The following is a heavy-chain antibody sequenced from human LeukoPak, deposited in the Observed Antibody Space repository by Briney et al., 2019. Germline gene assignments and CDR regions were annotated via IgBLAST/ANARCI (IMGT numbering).Heavy chain of an antibody. D-gene: IGHD3-22*01. Sequence: GGSLRLSCAASGFTFSSYSMNWVRQAPGKGLEWVSSTSSSSSYIYYADSVKGRFTISRDNAKNSLYLQMNSLRAEDTAVYYCARDRSYFDGTTYYSDYWGQGALVTVSS. CDR3: ARDRSYFDGTTYYSDY. CDR1: GFTFSSYS. CDR2: TSSSSSYI. J-gene: IGHJ4*02. V-gene: IGHV3-21*01.